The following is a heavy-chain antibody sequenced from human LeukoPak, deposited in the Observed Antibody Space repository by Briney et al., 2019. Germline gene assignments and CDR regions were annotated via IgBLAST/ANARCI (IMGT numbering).Heavy chain of an antibody. CDR3: ARDHTKGPMADV. CDR2: INPSGGST. CDR1: GYTFTSYY. J-gene: IGHJ6*04. D-gene: IGHD3-10*01. Sequence: GASVKVSCKASGYTFTSYYMHWVRQAPGQGLEWMGIINPSGGSTSYEQKFQGRVTMTRDNSTSTVYMELSSLRSEDTAVYYCARDHTKGPMADVWGEGTTVTVSS. V-gene: IGHV1-46*03.